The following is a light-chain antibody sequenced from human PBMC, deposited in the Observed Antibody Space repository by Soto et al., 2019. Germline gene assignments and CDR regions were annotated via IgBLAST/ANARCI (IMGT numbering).Light chain of an antibody. CDR3: HYYDDSPPFP. CDR1: QSVNSRF. V-gene: IGKV3-20*01. J-gene: IGKJ3*01. CDR2: GAS. Sequence: EIVLTQSPGTLSLSPGERATFSCRASQSVNSRFVAWYQQKPGQAPRLLIYGASSRATGIPDRFSGSGSGTDFTLTISRMEPEDFAVYYCHYYDDSPPFPFGPGTKLDIK.